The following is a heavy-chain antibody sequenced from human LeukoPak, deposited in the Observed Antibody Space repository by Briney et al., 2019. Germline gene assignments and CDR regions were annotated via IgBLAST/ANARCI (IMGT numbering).Heavy chain of an antibody. V-gene: IGHV4-59*01. CDR1: GGSISSYY. CDR3: ARGGKYYGDYWYFDL. J-gene: IGHJ2*01. CDR2: IYYSGST. D-gene: IGHD4-17*01. Sequence: SETLSLTCTVSGGSISSYYWSWIRQPPGKGLEWIGYIYYSGSTNYNPSLKSRVTISVDTSKNQFSLKLSSMTAADTAVYYCARGGKYYGDYWYFDLWGRGTLVTVSS.